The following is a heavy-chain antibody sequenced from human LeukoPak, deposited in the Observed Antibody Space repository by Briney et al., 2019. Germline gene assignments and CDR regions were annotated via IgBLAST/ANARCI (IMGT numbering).Heavy chain of an antibody. CDR2: INHNSGGT. D-gene: IGHD2-2*01. V-gene: IGHV1-2*02. J-gene: IGHJ6*03. CDR1: GYTFTGYY. CDR3: ARGPRRIVVPAANYYYYYYMDV. Sequence: GASVKVSCKASGYTFTGYYMHWVRQAPGQGLEWMGWINHNSGGTNYAQKFQGRVTMTRDTSISTAYMELSRLRSDDTAVYYCARGPRRIVVPAANYYYYYYMDVWGKGTTVTVSS.